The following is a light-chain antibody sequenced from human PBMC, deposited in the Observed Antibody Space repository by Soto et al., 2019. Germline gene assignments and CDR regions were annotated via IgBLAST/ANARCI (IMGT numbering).Light chain of an antibody. J-gene: IGKJ2*01. CDR3: QQYSKWPPRT. Sequence: EIVMTQSPDTLPVSPGERATLSCRASQSVSSNLAWYQQKPGQAPRLLIYGASIRATGIPARFSGSGSGTEFTLTISSLQPEDFAVYYCQQYSKWPPRTFGQGTQLEIK. CDR1: QSVSSN. CDR2: GAS. V-gene: IGKV3-15*01.